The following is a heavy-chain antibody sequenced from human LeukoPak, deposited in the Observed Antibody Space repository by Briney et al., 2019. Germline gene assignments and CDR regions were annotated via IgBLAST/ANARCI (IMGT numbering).Heavy chain of an antibody. J-gene: IGHJ4*02. CDR3: ATSYGYRLGPYFDF. CDR2: INPASGDT. D-gene: IGHD5-18*01. CDR1: GYKFTDYY. Sequence: ASVKVSCKASGYKFTDYYMHWVRQAPGQGLEWMGWINPASGDTNSAQKFGGRVAMTRDTSINTAYMELSSLRSDDTAVYYCATSYGYRLGPYFDFWGQGARVTVSS. V-gene: IGHV1-2*02.